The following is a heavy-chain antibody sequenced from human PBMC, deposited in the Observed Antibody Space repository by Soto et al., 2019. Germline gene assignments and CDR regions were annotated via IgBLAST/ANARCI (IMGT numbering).Heavy chain of an antibody. CDR1: GGTFSSYA. V-gene: IGHV1-69*01. J-gene: IGHJ4*02. Sequence: QVQLVQSGAEVKKPGSSVKVSCKASGGTFSSYAISWVRQAPGQGLEWMGGIIPIFGTANYAQKFQGRVTITADESTNTAYMELSSLRSEDTAVYYCARALGSGSYPPWYYFDYWGQGTLVTVSS. CDR3: ARALGSGSYPPWYYFDY. D-gene: IGHD3-10*01. CDR2: IIPIFGTA.